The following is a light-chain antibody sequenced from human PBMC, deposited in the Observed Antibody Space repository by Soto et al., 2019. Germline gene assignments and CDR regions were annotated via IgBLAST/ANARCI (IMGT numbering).Light chain of an antibody. Sequence: QSALTQPASVPGSPGQSITISCTGTSTDVGGYNYVSWYQQHPGKAPKLIIYDVSDRPSGVSNRFSGSKSGNTASLTISGLQAEDEADYYCSSYTSSSTLGVFGTGTKLTVL. CDR1: STDVGGYNY. J-gene: IGLJ1*01. CDR3: SSYTSSSTLGV. CDR2: DVS. V-gene: IGLV2-14*01.